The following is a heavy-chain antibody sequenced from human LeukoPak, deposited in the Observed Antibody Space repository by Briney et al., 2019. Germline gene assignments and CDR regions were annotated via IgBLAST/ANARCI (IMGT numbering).Heavy chain of an antibody. CDR1: GFTVSSNY. CDR2: IYSGGST. J-gene: IGHJ4*02. CDR3: ARAGGGYSSGWYLDY. V-gene: IGHV3-66*01. Sequence: PGGSLRLSCAASGFTVSSNYMSWVRQAPGKGLEWVSVIYSGGSTYYADSVKGRFTISRDNSKNTLYLQMNSLRAEDTVVYYCARAGGGYSSGWYLDYWGQGTLVTVSS. D-gene: IGHD6-19*01.